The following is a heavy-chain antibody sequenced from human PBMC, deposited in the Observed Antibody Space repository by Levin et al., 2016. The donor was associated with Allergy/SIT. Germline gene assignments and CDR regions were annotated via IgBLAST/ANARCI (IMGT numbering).Heavy chain of an antibody. Sequence: SETLSLTCAVSGGSISSGGYSWSWIRQPPGKGLEWIGYIYYSGSTYYNPSLKSRVTISVDTSKNQFSLKLSSVTAADTAVYYCARGRFLYFDYWGQGTLVTVSS. J-gene: IGHJ4*02. V-gene: IGHV4-30-4*07. CDR3: ARGRFLYFDY. CDR1: GGSISSGGYS. D-gene: IGHD2/OR15-2a*01. CDR2: IYYSGST.